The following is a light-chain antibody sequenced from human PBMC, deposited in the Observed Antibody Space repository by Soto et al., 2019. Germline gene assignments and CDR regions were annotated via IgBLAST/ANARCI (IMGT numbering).Light chain of an antibody. CDR1: QSVNRW. Sequence: DIQMTQSPSTLSASVGDRVTITCRASQSVNRWLAWYQQKPGKAPKLLIYETSSLDSGVPSRFSGSGSGTDFTLTISSLQAEDFASYYCQQTRAYPSTFGGGTKVDIK. V-gene: IGKV1-5*03. CDR3: QQTRAYPST. CDR2: ETS. J-gene: IGKJ4*01.